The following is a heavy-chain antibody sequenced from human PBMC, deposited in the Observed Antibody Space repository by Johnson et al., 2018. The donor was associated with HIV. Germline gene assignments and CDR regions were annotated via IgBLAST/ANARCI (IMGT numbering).Heavy chain of an antibody. CDR1: RFTFDDYG. D-gene: IGHD6-6*01. V-gene: IGHV3-20*04. Sequence: VQLVESGGAVVQPGGSLRLSCATSRFTFDDYGMSWVRQAPGKGLEWVSGINWNGGSTGYADSVKGRFTISRDNAKNSLYLQMNSLRAEDTALYYCARDRYSSSSGAFDIWGQGTMVTVSS. CDR3: ARDRYSSSSGAFDI. J-gene: IGHJ3*02. CDR2: INWNGGST.